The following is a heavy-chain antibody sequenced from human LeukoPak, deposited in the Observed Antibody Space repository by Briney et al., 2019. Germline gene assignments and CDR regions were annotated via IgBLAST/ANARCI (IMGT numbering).Heavy chain of an antibody. CDR3: ARDRRGLAAVGPLDY. Sequence: GRSLRLSCAASGFTFSSYSMNWVRQAPGKGLEWVSSISSSSSYIYYADSVKGRFTISRDNAKNSLYLQMNSLRAEDTAVYFCARDRRGLAAVGPLDYWGQGTLVTVSS. CDR1: GFTFSSYS. V-gene: IGHV3-21*01. J-gene: IGHJ4*02. D-gene: IGHD6-13*01. CDR2: ISSSSSYI.